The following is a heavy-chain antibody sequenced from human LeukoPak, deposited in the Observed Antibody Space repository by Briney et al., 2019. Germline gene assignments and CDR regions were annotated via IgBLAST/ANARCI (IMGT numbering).Heavy chain of an antibody. CDR2: IFYSGRT. Sequence: KPSETLSLTCTVSGGSISSSSHYWVWIRQPPGKGLEWIGGIFYSGRTWYNPSLKSRVTISVDTSKNRFSLKLSSVTAADTAVYYCARQVERATIGWLDPWGQGTLVTVSS. CDR3: ARQVERATIGWLDP. V-gene: IGHV4-39*01. CDR1: GGSISSSSHY. J-gene: IGHJ5*01. D-gene: IGHD5-24*01.